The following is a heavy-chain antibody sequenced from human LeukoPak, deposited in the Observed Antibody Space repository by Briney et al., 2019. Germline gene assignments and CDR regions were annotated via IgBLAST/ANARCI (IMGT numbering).Heavy chain of an antibody. Sequence: SETLSLTCTVSGGSINSYYWSWMRQPPGKGLEWIGYIYHSGSTNYNRSLKSRVTMSVDTSKNQFSLKLTSVTAADTAVYYCACGLSYDSSPSDAFDIWGQGTMVTVSS. CDR1: GGSINSYY. D-gene: IGHD3-22*01. V-gene: IGHV4-59*01. J-gene: IGHJ3*02. CDR3: ACGLSYDSSPSDAFDI. CDR2: IYHSGST.